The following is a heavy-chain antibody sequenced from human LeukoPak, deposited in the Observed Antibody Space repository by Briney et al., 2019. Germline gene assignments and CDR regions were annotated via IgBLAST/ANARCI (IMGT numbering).Heavy chain of an antibody. CDR1: GFTFNSYW. CDR2: IKQDETEE. J-gene: IGHJ4*02. Sequence: GGSLRLSCAASGFTFNSYWMNWVRQAPGKGLEWVANIKQDETEEYYVDSVKGRFTISRDNAKNSLYLQMNSLRAEDTAVYYCARDFSGEFDYWGQGTLVTVSS. V-gene: IGHV3-7*01. CDR3: ARDFSGEFDY. D-gene: IGHD3-10*01.